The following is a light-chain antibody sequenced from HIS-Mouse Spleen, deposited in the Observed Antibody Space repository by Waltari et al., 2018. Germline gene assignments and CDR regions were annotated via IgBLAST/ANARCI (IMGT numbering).Light chain of an antibody. CDR3: CSYAGSSTFVV. CDR2: EGS. Sequence: PGQSITISCTGTSSDVGSYNLVSWYQQHPGKAPKLMIYEGSKRPSGGSNRFSGSKSGNTASLTIAGLQAEDEADYYCCSYAGSSTFVVFGGGTKLTVL. V-gene: IGLV2-23*01. CDR1: SSDVGSYNL. J-gene: IGLJ2*01.